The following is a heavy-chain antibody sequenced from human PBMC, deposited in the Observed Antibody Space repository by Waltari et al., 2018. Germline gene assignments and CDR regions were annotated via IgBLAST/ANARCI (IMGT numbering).Heavy chain of an antibody. D-gene: IGHD4-17*01. CDR1: GFTFSSYG. CDR3: AKGSDYTVTLGY. J-gene: IGHJ4*02. Sequence: QVQLVESGGGVVQPGGSLRLSCAASGFTFSSYGMHWVRQAPGKGLEWVAFIRYDGSNKYYADSVKGRFTISRDNSKNTLYLQMNSLRAEDTAVYYCAKGSDYTVTLGYWGQGTLVTVSS. V-gene: IGHV3-30*02. CDR2: IRYDGSNK.